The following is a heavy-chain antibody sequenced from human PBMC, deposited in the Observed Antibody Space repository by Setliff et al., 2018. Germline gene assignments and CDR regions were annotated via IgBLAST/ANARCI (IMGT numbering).Heavy chain of an antibody. D-gene: IGHD2-21*01. CDR2: ISYDGSNK. CDR1: GGTFSSYA. Sequence: SCKASGGTFSSYAMHWVRQAPGKGLEWVAVISYDGSNKYYADSVKGRFTISRDNSKNSLYLQMNSLRTEDTALYYCAKGIDGYMDYWGQGTLVTVSS. CDR3: AKGIDGYMDY. J-gene: IGHJ4*02. V-gene: IGHV3-30*04.